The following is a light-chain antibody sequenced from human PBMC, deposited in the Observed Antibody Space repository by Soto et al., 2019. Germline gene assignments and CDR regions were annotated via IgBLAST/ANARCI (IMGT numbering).Light chain of an antibody. J-gene: IGKJ5*01. Sequence: DIQMTQSPSSVSASVGDRVTITCRASQGITNRLAWYQQKPGKAPKLLIYEASSLQSGVPSRISGSGSGTDFTLTISSLQPEDFATYYCQQANSFPITFDQGTRLEIK. CDR2: EAS. CDR3: QQANSFPIT. V-gene: IGKV1D-12*01. CDR1: QGITNR.